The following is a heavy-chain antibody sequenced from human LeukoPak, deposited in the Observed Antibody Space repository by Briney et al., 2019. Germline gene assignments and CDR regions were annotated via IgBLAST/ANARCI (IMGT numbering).Heavy chain of an antibody. CDR2: IYYSGST. CDR3: ASHCGGDCYPRRLDAFDI. J-gene: IGHJ3*02. V-gene: IGHV4-39*07. D-gene: IGHD2-21*02. CDR1: GGSISSSSYY. Sequence: PSETLSLTCTVSGGSISSSSYYWGWIRQPPGKGLEWIGSIYYSGSTYYNPSLKSRVTISVDTSKNQFSLKLSSVTAADTAVYYCASHCGGDCYPRRLDAFDIWGQGTMVTVSS.